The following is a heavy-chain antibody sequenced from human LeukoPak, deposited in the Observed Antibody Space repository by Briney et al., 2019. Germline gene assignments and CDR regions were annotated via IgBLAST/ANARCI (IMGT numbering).Heavy chain of an antibody. D-gene: IGHD3-22*01. Sequence: GASVKVSCKASGYTFTSYDINWVRQATGQGLEWMGWMNPNSGNTGYAQKFQGRVTMTRNTSISTAYMELSSLRSEDTAVYYCARAPTYYYDSSGYWERDYWGQGTLVTVSS. J-gene: IGHJ4*02. CDR3: ARAPTYYYDSSGYWERDY. CDR1: GYTFTSYD. CDR2: MNPNSGNT. V-gene: IGHV1-8*01.